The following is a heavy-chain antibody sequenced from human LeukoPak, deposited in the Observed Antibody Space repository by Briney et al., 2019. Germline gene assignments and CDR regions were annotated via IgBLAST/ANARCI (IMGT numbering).Heavy chain of an antibody. CDR2: INSDGSST. CDR3: ASDRGVVWIDY. Sequence: GGSLRLSCAASGFTFSSYWMHWVRQAPGKGLVWVSRINSDGSSTSYADSVKGRFTISRDNAKNTLYLQMNSLRAEDTAVYYCASDRGVVWIDYWGQGTLVTVSS. D-gene: IGHD3-3*01. J-gene: IGHJ4*02. CDR1: GFTFSSYW. V-gene: IGHV3-74*01.